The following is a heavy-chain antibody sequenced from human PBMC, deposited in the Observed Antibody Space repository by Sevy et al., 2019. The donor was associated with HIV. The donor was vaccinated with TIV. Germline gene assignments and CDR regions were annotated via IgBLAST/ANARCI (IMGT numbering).Heavy chain of an antibody. Sequence: GGSLRLSCAASGFTFSNYAMNWVRQAPGKGLEWVSGISGSGGSGDKTNYADAVKGQFTTSRDDSKNSLYLQLNSLRAEDTAIYYCARKYDSSGYFDYWGQGTLVTVSS. CDR2: ISGSGGSGDKT. CDR3: ARKYDSSGYFDY. CDR1: GFTFSNYA. D-gene: IGHD3-22*01. J-gene: IGHJ4*02. V-gene: IGHV3-23*01.